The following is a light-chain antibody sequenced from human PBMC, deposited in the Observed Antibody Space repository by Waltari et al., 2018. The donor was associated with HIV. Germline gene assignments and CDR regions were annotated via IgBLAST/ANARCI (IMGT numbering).Light chain of an antibody. CDR2: GAS. CDR3: QQYGSSPRYT. J-gene: IGKJ2*01. Sequence: EIVLTQSPGTLSLSPGERATLSCRASQSFSNSYLAWYQQKPGQAPRLLIYGASSRATGIPDRFSGSGSGTDFTLTISRLEPEDFAVYYCQQYGSSPRYTFGQATKLEIK. V-gene: IGKV3-20*01. CDR1: QSFSNSY.